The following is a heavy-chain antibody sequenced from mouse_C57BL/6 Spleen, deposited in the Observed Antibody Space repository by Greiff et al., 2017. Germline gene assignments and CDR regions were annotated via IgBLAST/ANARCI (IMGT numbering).Heavy chain of an antibody. Sequence: QVQLQQSGAELARPGASVKMSCKASGYTFTSYTMHWVKQRHGQGLEWIGYINPSSGYTKYNQKFKDKATLTADKSSSTAYMQLSSLTSDDSAVYYCAREEDRYYAMDYWGQGTSVTVSS. J-gene: IGHJ4*01. CDR2: INPSSGYT. CDR1: GYTFTSYT. V-gene: IGHV1-4*01. CDR3: AREEDRYYAMDY.